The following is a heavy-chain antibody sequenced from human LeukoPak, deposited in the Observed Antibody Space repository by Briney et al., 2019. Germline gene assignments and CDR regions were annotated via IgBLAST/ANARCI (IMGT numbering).Heavy chain of an antibody. Sequence: PSETLSLTCTGSGGSISSSRYYWGWIRQPPGKGLEWIGSIYYSGTTYYNPSLKSRVTISVDMSKNQFSLKLSSVTAADTAVYYCARQDNYYFDYWGQGTLVPVSS. CDR2: IYYSGTT. CDR1: GGSISSSRYY. CDR3: ARQDNYYFDY. V-gene: IGHV4-39*01. D-gene: IGHD1-20*01. J-gene: IGHJ4*02.